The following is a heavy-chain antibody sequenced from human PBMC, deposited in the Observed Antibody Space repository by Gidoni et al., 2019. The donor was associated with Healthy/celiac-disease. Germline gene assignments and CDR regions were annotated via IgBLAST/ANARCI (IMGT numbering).Heavy chain of an antibody. J-gene: IGHJ2*01. Sequence: QVQLQASSPGLVKPSETLSLTCTVSGGSISSYYWSWIRQPPGKGLEWIGYIYYSGSTNYNPSLKSRVTISVDTSKNQFSLKLSSVTAADTAVYYCARAGRRRSSSPRSANWYFDLWGRGTLVTVSS. CDR3: ARAGRRRSSSPRSANWYFDL. V-gene: IGHV4-59*01. D-gene: IGHD6-6*01. CDR2: IYYSGST. CDR1: GGSISSYY.